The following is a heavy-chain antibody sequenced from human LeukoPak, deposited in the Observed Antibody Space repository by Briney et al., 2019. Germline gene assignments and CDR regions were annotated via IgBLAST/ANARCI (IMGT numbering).Heavy chain of an antibody. CDR3: ARGPAVAFDY. J-gene: IGHJ4*02. CDR2: IYTSGST. CDR1: GGSISSGSYY. Sequence: SQTLSLTCTVSGGSISSGSYYWSRIRQPAGKGLEWIGRIYTSGSTNYNPSLKSRVTISVDTSKNQFSLKLSSVTAADTAVYYCARGPAVAFDYWGQGTLVTVSS. V-gene: IGHV4-61*02. D-gene: IGHD2-2*01.